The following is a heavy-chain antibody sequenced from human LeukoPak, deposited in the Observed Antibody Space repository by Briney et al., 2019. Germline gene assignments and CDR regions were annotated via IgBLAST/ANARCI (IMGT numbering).Heavy chain of an antibody. Sequence: PGGSLRLSCAASGFTFSSYWMNWVRQAPGKGLVWVSRIASDGSSTTYADSVKGRFSISRDNAKNTLYLLMNSLRAEDTAVYYCAKDRGWCFEYWGQGTLVTVSS. CDR2: IASDGSST. D-gene: IGHD6-19*01. CDR1: GFTFSSYW. CDR3: AKDRGWCFEY. J-gene: IGHJ4*02. V-gene: IGHV3-74*01.